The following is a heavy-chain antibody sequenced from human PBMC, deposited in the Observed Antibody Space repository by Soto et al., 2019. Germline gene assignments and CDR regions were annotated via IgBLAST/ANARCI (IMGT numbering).Heavy chain of an antibody. V-gene: IGHV4-38-2*02. CDR1: SFSINSRYY. D-gene: IGHD6-19*01. CDR3: ASNTSGRYFDY. J-gene: IGHJ4*02. Sequence: PSETLSLTCIVSSFSINSRYYWGWIRQPPGKGLEWIASIYNSVSTHYNPSLKGRATISVDTSHKQFSLRLSSVTAADTAIYYCASNTSGRYFDYWGPGTLVTVSS. CDR2: IYNSVST.